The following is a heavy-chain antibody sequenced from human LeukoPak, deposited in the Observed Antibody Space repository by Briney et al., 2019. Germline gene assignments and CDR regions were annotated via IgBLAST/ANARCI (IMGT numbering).Heavy chain of an antibody. J-gene: IGHJ4*02. V-gene: IGHV4-39*01. CDR1: SGSPSSSSYY. CDR3: ARGLYGSGWYEFDY. D-gene: IGHD6-19*01. CDR2: SYYSVST. Sequence: PQTLSLTCTVSSGSPSSSSYYWGWTRQPPGKGLEWIGSSYYSVSTYYSPSLKSRVTISVATSKCQFSLKLSSVTAADTAVYCCARGLYGSGWYEFDYWGQGTLVTVSS.